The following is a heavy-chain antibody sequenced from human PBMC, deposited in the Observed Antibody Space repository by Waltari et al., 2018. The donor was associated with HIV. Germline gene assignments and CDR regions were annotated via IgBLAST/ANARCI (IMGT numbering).Heavy chain of an antibody. D-gene: IGHD3-16*01. V-gene: IGHV3-21*01. CDR2: ISSSSSYI. J-gene: IGHJ6*02. Sequence: EVQLVESGGGLVKPGGSLRLSCAASGFTFSRYSMNWVRQAPGKGLEWVSSISSSSSYIYYADSVKGRFTISRDNAKNSLYLQMNSLRAEDTAVYYCARDFWGGYYYGMDVWGQGTTVTVSS. CDR3: ARDFWGGYYYGMDV. CDR1: GFTFSRYS.